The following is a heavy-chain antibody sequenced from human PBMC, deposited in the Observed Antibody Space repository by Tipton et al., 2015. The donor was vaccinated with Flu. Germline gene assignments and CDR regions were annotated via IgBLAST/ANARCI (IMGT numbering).Heavy chain of an antibody. CDR3: AREGFDSSGYRAGDAFDI. D-gene: IGHD3-22*01. J-gene: IGHJ3*02. Sequence: LRLSCTVSGGSISSGSYYWSWIRQPAGKGLEWIGRIYTSGSTNYNPSLKSRVTISVDTSKNQFSLKLSSVTAADTAVYYCAREGFDSSGYRAGDAFDIWGLATMATVS. CDR1: GGSISSGSYY. CDR2: IYTSGST. V-gene: IGHV4-61*02.